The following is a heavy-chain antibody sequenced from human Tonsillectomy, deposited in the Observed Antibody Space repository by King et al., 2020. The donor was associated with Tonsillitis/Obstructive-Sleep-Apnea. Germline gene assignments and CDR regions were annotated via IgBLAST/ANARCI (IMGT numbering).Heavy chain of an antibody. D-gene: IGHD2-2*01. CDR2: IYWDDDK. CDR3: AHRQRAGYCTSDSCYSVGYFDY. V-gene: IGHV2-5*02. CDR1: GFSLTTSGVG. J-gene: IGHJ4*02. Sequence: TLKESGPTLVKPPQTLTLTCTFSGFSLTTSGVGVGWIRQPPGKALEWLALIYWDDDKRYRPSLRSRLTITKDTSKNQVVLTMTNMDPVDTATYYCAHRQRAGYCTSDSCYSVGYFDYWGLGTLVTVSS.